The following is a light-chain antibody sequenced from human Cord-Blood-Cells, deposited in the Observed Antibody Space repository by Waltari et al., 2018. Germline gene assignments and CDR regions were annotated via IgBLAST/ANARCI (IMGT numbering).Light chain of an antibody. CDR2: GAS. V-gene: IGKV3-20*01. CDR1: QSVSSSY. Sequence: EIVLTQSPGPLSLSPGERATLSCRASQSVSSSYLACYQQKPGQAPRLLIYGASSRATGIPDRFSGSGSGTDFTLTISRLEPEDFAVYYCQQYGSSPLTFGGGTKVEIK. CDR3: QQYGSSPLT. J-gene: IGKJ4*01.